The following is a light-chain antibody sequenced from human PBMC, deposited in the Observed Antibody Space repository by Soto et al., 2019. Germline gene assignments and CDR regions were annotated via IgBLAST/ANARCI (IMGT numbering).Light chain of an antibody. CDR3: QQYGSSRWT. V-gene: IGKV3-11*01. Sequence: EIVLTQSPATLSLSPGERATLSCRASQSVDNYLDWYQQKPGQAPRLLIYESSNRATGIPARFSGSGSGTDFTLTISRLEPGDSAVYYCQQYGSSRWTFGQGTKVDIK. J-gene: IGKJ1*01. CDR2: ESS. CDR1: QSVDNY.